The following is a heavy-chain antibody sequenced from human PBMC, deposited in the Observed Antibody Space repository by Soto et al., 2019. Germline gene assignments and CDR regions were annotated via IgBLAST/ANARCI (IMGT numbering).Heavy chain of an antibody. CDR1: GYTFATYG. J-gene: IGHJ4*02. Sequence: ASVKVSCKASGYTFATYGITWVRQAPGQGLEWVAWISVHTGDTKYAQKLQGRVTLTTDTFTTTAYMELRGLTSDDTAIYYCARAHAEYRSSFSYYFDSWGQGTLVTVSS. CDR3: ARAHAEYRSSFSYYFDS. CDR2: ISVHTGDT. D-gene: IGHD6-6*01. V-gene: IGHV1-18*01.